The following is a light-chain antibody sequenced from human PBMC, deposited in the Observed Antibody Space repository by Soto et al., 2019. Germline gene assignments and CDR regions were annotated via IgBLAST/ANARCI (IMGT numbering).Light chain of an antibody. CDR1: SSDVGGYTY. J-gene: IGLJ1*01. CDR3: TSYTSSSTPYV. CDR2: DVS. Sequence: QSVLTQPASVSGSPGQSITICCAGTSSDVGGYTYVSWYQQHPGKAPKLMIYDVSNRPSGVSNRFSGSKSGNTASLTISGLQAEDEANYYWTSYTSSSTPYVFGGGTKVTVL. V-gene: IGLV2-14*01.